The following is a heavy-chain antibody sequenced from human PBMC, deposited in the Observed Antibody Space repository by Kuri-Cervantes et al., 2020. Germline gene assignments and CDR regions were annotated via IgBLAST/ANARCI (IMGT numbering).Heavy chain of an antibody. J-gene: IGHJ5*02. Sequence: ASVKVSCKASGYTFTGYYMHWVRQAPGQGLEWMGWINPNSGGTNYAQKFQGRVTMTRDTSISTAYIELSRLRSDDTAVYYCARVYYYDTSGNWFDPWGQGTLVTVSS. CDR1: GYTFTGYY. D-gene: IGHD3-22*01. V-gene: IGHV1-2*02. CDR2: INPNSGGT. CDR3: ARVYYYDTSGNWFDP.